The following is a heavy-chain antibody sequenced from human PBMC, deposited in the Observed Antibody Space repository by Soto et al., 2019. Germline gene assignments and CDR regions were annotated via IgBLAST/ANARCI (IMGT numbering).Heavy chain of an antibody. CDR3: ARDELDEPSRY. CDR2: ISYDGSNK. J-gene: IGHJ4*02. CDR1: GFTFSDYY. Sequence: GGSLRLSCAASGFTFSDYYMSWIRQAPGKGLEWVAVISYDGSNKYYADSVKGRFTISRDNSKNTLYLQMNSLRAEDTAVYYCARDELDEPSRYWGQGTLVTVSS. D-gene: IGHD1-7*01. V-gene: IGHV3-30-3*01.